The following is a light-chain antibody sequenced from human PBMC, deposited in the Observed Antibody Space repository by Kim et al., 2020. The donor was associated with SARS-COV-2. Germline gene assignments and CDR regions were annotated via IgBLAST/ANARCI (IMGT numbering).Light chain of an antibody. CDR3: SSYTSSSTLDV. CDR1: SSDVGGYNY. V-gene: IGLV2-14*03. J-gene: IGLJ1*01. Sequence: QSITISCTGTSSDVGGYNYVSWYQQHPGKAPKLMIYDVSNRHSGVSNRFSGSKSGNTASLTISGLQAEDEADYYCSSYTSSSTLDVFGTGTKVTVL. CDR2: DVS.